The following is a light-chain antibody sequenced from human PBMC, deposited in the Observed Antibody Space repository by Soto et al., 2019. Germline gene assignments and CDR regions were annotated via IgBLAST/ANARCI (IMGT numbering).Light chain of an antibody. V-gene: IGKV3D-15*01. CDR2: DTF. CDR3: QQYKIWPPIT. J-gene: IGKJ5*01. CDR1: QTVSSS. Sequence: EIVMTQSPATLSLSPGERATVSCRASQTVSSSLAWYQQKPGQAPRLLIYDTFIRAAGIPARFSGSGSGTEFTLTISSLQSEDVAVYYCQQYKIWPPITFGQGTRVEI.